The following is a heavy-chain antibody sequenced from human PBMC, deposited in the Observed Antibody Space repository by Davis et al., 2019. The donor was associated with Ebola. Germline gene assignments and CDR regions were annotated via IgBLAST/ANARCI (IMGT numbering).Heavy chain of an antibody. J-gene: IGHJ4*02. Sequence: PSETLSLTCAVYGGSISGYYWNWVRQAPGKGLEWVSYISDSGSTTYYTDSVKGRFTISRDNAKNTLYLQLSSLRAEDTAVSYCAKGRSRFDPSYYFDYWGQGTLVAVSS. V-gene: IGHV3-48*03. CDR2: ISDSGSTT. CDR3: AKGRSRFDPSYYFDY. CDR1: GGSISGYY. D-gene: IGHD3-3*01.